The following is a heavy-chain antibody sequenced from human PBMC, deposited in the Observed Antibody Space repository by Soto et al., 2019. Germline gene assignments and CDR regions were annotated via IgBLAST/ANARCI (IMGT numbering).Heavy chain of an antibody. J-gene: IGHJ4*02. CDR2: IYFSGST. CDR3: ANYYDSSGYATGWLDY. V-gene: IGHV4-39*01. D-gene: IGHD3-22*01. CDR1: GASISGSIYY. Sequence: SETLSLTCTVAGASISGSIYYWGWIRQPPGKGLEWIGSIYFSGSTFYNPSLRSRVTISVDTSKNQFSLKLSSLTAADTAVYYCANYYDSSGYATGWLDYWGQGTLVTVSS.